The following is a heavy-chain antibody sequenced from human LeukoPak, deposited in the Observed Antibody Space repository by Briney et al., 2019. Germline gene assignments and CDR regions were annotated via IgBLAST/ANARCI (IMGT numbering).Heavy chain of an antibody. J-gene: IGHJ4*02. Sequence: PGGSLRLSCSTSGFSFRDFHMNWFRQVPRERLQHGAYISSGGSTMYYADSMVGRFTISRDDASDLLFLQMDRLREDDTAFYYCVRDAHAGIFDSWGEGTLVTVSS. CDR2: ISSGGSTM. CDR1: GFSFRDFH. V-gene: IGHV3-48*02. CDR3: VRDAHAGIFDS.